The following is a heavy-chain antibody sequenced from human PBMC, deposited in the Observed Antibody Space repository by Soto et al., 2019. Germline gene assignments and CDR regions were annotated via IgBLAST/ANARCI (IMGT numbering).Heavy chain of an antibody. Sequence: PGGPLSLSCAASGFTFSSYGMHWVRKAPGKGLEWVAVIWYDGSNKYYADSVKGRFTISRDNSKNTLYLQMNSLRAEDTAVYYWARDQVATRWVWFDPGGQETRVTVS. D-gene: IGHD5-12*01. J-gene: IGHJ5*02. V-gene: IGHV3-33*01. CDR2: IWYDGSNK. CDR1: GFTFSSYG. CDR3: ARDQVATRWVWFDP.